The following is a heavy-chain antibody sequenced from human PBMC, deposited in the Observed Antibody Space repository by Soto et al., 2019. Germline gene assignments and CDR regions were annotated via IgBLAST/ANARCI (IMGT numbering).Heavy chain of an antibody. CDR3: ARRYCSGGSCYQNFDY. Sequence: GGSLRLSCAASGFTFSSYAMSWVRQAPGKGLEWVSAISGSGGSTYYADSVKGRFTISRDNSKNTLYLQMNSLRAEDTAVYYSARRYCSGGSCYQNFDYWGQGTLVTVSS. CDR1: GFTFSSYA. D-gene: IGHD2-15*01. CDR2: ISGSGGST. J-gene: IGHJ4*02. V-gene: IGHV3-23*01.